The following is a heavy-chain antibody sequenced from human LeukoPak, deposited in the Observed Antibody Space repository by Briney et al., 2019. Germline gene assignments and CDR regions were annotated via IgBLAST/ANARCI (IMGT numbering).Heavy chain of an antibody. CDR2: IYSGGST. D-gene: IGHD6-19*01. V-gene: IGHV3-66*01. Sequence: PGGSLRLSCAASGFTFSSYSMNWVRQAPGKGLEWVSVIYSGGSTHYADSVKGRFTISRDNSKNTLYLQMNSLRAEDTAVYYCATSGIAVAGAFDYWGQGTLVTVSS. J-gene: IGHJ4*02. CDR1: GFTFSSYS. CDR3: ATSGIAVAGAFDY.